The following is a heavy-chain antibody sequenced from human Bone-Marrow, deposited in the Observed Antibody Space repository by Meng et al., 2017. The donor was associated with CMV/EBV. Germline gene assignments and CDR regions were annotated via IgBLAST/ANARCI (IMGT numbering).Heavy chain of an antibody. CDR1: GYTFTSYG. Sequence: ASVKVSCKASGYTFTSYGISWVRQAPGQGLEWMGWISAYNGNTNYAQKLQGRVTMTTDTSTSTAYMELRSLRSDDTAVYYCARGGYCSSTSCLSSTHYYYGMDVWGQGTTVTVSS. D-gene: IGHD2-2*01. J-gene: IGHJ6*02. CDR3: ARGGYCSSTSCLSSTHYYYGMDV. V-gene: IGHV1-18*01. CDR2: ISAYNGNT.